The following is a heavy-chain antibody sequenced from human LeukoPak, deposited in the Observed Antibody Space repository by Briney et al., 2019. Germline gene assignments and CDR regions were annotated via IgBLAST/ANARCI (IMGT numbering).Heavy chain of an antibody. J-gene: IGHJ4*02. CDR3: AKTDCSSTSCYFDY. CDR2: IRYDGSNK. D-gene: IGHD2-2*01. V-gene: IGHV3-30*02. Sequence: SGGSLRLSCAASGFTFDDYAMHWVRQAPGKGLEWVAFIRYDGSNKYYADSVKGRFTISRDNSKNTLYLQMNSLRAEDTAVYYCAKTDCSSTSCYFDYWGQGTLVTVSS. CDR1: GFTFDDYA.